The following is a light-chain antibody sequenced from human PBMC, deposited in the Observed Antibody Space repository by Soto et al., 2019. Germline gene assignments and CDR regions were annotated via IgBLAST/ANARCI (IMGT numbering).Light chain of an antibody. CDR3: GSYSHTNSPVV. CDR2: DVT. V-gene: IGLV2-14*01. J-gene: IGLJ2*01. Sequence: QSALTQPASVSGSPGQPITFSCTGTSSDVGGYNYVSWYQQHPGKAPKLIIYDVTNRPSGVSYRFSGSKSGNTASLTISGLQAEDEADYYCGSYSHTNSPVVFGGGTKLTV. CDR1: SSDVGGYNY.